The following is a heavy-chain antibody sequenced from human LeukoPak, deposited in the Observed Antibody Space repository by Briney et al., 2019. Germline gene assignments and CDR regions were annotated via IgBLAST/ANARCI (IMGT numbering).Heavy chain of an antibody. D-gene: IGHD2-2*01. CDR2: IIPIFGPA. CDR1: GGTFSSYA. V-gene: IGHV1-69*05. CDR3: ARDRYCSSTSCYYYFDY. J-gene: IGHJ4*02. Sequence: SVKVSCKASGGTFSSYAISWVRQAPGQGLEWMGRIIPIFGPANYAQKFQGRVTITTDESTSTAYMDLSSLRSEDTAVYYCARDRYCSSTSCYYYFDYWGQGTLVTVSS.